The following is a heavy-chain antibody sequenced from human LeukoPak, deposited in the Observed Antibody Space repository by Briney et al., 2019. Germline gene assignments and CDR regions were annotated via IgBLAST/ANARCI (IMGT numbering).Heavy chain of an antibody. CDR1: GFTFSSYG. D-gene: IGHD4-23*01. CDR2: ISYDGGNK. CDR3: ARVGRYSGAFDI. V-gene: IGHV3-30*03. Sequence: GGSLRLSYAASGFTFSSYGMHWVRQAPGKGLEWVAVISYDGGNKYYADSVKGRFTISRDNSKNTLYLQMNSLRAEDTAVYYCARVGRYSGAFDIWGQGTMVTVSS. J-gene: IGHJ3*02.